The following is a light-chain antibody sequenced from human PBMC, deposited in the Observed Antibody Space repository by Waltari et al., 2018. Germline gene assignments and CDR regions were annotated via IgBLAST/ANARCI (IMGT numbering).Light chain of an antibody. J-gene: IGKJ3*01. CDR3: QKYNSALFT. V-gene: IGKV1-27*01. CDR1: QGISNY. Sequence: DIQMTQSPSSLSASVGDRVTITCRASQGISNYLAWYRQKPGQVPKLLIYAASTLQSGVPSRFSGSGSGTDFTLTISSLQPEDVATYYCQKYNSALFTFGPGTKVDIK. CDR2: AAS.